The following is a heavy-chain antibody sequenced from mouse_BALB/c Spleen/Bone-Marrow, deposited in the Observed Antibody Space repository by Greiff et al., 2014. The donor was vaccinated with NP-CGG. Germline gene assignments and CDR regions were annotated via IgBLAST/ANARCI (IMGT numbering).Heavy chain of an antibody. V-gene: IGHV5-6-5*01. D-gene: IGHD2-4*01. CDR1: GFTFSSYA. CDR3: ARDDYDDQYYFDY. Sequence: DVQLVESGGGLVKPGGSLKLSCAASGFTFSSYAMSWVRQTPEKRLEWVASTSSGGSTYYPDSVKGRFTISRDNARNILYLQMSSLRSEDTAMYYCARDDYDDQYYFDYWGQGTTLTVSS. J-gene: IGHJ2*01. CDR2: TSSGGST.